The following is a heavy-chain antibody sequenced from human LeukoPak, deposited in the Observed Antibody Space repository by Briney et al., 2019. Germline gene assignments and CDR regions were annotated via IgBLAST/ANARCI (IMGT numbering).Heavy chain of an antibody. CDR2: ISGSGGST. CDR1: GFTFSSYA. D-gene: IGHD2-2*01. J-gene: IGHJ3*02. CDR3: AKDVTAVVPAAYSDAFDI. Sequence: GGSLRLSCAASGFTFSSYAMSWVRQAPGKGLEWVSAISGSGGSTYYADSVKGRFTISRDNSKNTLYLQMNSLRAEDTAVYYCAKDVTAVVPAAYSDAFDIWGQGTMVTVSS. V-gene: IGHV3-23*01.